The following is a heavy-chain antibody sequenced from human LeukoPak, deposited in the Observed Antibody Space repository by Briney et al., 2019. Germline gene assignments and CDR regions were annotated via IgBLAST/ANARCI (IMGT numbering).Heavy chain of an antibody. CDR1: GGSISSSSYY. Sequence: PSETLSLTCTVSGGSISSSSYYWGWVRQPPGKGLEWIGSIYYSGSTNYNPSLNSRVTISADMSRNQLSLQLTSVTAADTAVYYCARGRGGTSDYYPFYFDYWGQGALVMVSS. J-gene: IGHJ4*02. CDR3: ARGRGGTSDYYPFYFDY. CDR2: IYYSGST. D-gene: IGHD3-3*01. V-gene: IGHV4-39*07.